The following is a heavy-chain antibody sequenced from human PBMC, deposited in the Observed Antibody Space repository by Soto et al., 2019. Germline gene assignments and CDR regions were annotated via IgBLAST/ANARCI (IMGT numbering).Heavy chain of an antibody. Sequence: ASVKVSCKASGGTFSSYAISWVRQAPGQGLEWMGGIIPIFGTVNYAQKFQGRVTITADESTSTAYMELSSLRSEDTAVYYCARGRLGELSSKRYYYYYGMDVWGQGTTVTVSS. CDR2: IIPIFGTV. J-gene: IGHJ6*02. CDR1: GGTFSSYA. D-gene: IGHD3-16*02. CDR3: ARGRLGELSSKRYYYYYGMDV. V-gene: IGHV1-69*13.